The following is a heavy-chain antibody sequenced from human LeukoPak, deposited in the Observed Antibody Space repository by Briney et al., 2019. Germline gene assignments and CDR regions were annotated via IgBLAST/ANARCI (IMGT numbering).Heavy chain of an antibody. Sequence: GGSLRLSCAASGFTVSSNYMSWVRQAPGKGLEWVSVIYSGGSTYYADSVKGRFTTSRDNSKNTLYLQMNSLRAEDTAVYYCARGEQHYDFWSGYYSPYYYGMDVWGQGTTVTVSS. CDR3: ARGEQHYDFWSGYYSPYYYGMDV. D-gene: IGHD3-3*01. CDR2: IYSGGST. CDR1: GFTVSSNY. V-gene: IGHV3-53*01. J-gene: IGHJ6*02.